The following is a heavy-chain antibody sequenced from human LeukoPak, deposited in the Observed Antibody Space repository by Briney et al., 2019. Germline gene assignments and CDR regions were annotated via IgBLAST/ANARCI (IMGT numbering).Heavy chain of an antibody. J-gene: IGHJ4*02. CDR1: GFTFSSYS. V-gene: IGHV3-21*01. D-gene: IGHD6-13*01. CDR2: ISSSSSYI. CDR3: ARPTGYSSSLDY. Sequence: PGGSLRLSCAAPGFTFSSYSMNWVRQAPGKGLEWVSSISSSSSYIYYADSVKGRFTISRDNAKNSLYLQMNSLRAEDTAVYYCARPTGYSSSLDYWGQGTLVTVSS.